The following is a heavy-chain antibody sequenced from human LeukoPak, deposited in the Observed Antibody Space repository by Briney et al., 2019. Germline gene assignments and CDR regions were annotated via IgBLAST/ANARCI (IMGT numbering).Heavy chain of an antibody. CDR3: ARTGSTVTMLYPFDH. J-gene: IGHJ4*02. CDR2: IYYSGRT. V-gene: IGHV4-59*01. CDR1: GRPIRSYY. D-gene: IGHD4-17*01. Sequence: TSEPLPLPYTVSGRPIRSYYRRWIRQPPGKGLEWIGYIYYSGRTNYNPSLKSRVSRPVDTSKNQFSLKLSSVTAADTAVYYCARTGSTVTMLYPFDHWGQGTLVTVSS.